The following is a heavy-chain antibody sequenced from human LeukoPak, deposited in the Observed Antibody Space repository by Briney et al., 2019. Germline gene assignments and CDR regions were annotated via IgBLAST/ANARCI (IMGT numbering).Heavy chain of an antibody. J-gene: IGHJ3*02. D-gene: IGHD5-18*01. Sequence: ASVKVSCKASGYTFTGYYMHRVRQAPGQGLEWMGWINPNSGGTNYAQKFQGRVTMTRDTSISTAYMELSSLRSEDTAVYYCARVTVHSYVPVAFDIWGQGTMVTVSS. CDR2: INPNSGGT. V-gene: IGHV1-2*02. CDR3: ARVTVHSYVPVAFDI. CDR1: GYTFTGYY.